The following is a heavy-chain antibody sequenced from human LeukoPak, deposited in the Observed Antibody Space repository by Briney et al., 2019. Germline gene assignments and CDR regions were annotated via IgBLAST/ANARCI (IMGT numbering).Heavy chain of an antibody. Sequence: GRSLRLFCEASGFAFNTYAMSWVRQAPGKGLEWVSTISCSGGSTYYADSLKGRFTISSDNSKNNLHLQMNSLRAEDTDVYYCVKAGIAAVTGRYYIDYWGLGALVTVSS. D-gene: IGHD6-13*01. CDR3: VKAGIAAVTGRYYIDY. V-gene: IGHV3-23*01. CDR1: GFAFNTYA. J-gene: IGHJ4*02. CDR2: ISCSGGST.